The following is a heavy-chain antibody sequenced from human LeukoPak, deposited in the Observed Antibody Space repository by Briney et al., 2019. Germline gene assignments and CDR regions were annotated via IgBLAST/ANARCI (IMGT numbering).Heavy chain of an antibody. CDR1: GYTLTELS. V-gene: IGHV1-24*01. Sequence: ASVKVSCKVSGYTLTELSMHWVRQAPGKGLEWMGGFDPEDGETIYAQKFQGRVTMTEDTSTDTAYMELSSLRSEDTAVYYCARGYYDFLTGYHSWYFDLWGRGTLVTVSS. CDR3: ARGYYDFLTGYHSWYFDL. J-gene: IGHJ2*01. CDR2: FDPEDGET. D-gene: IGHD3-9*01.